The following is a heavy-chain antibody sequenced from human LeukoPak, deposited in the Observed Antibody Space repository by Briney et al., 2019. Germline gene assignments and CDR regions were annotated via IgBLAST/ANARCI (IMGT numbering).Heavy chain of an antibody. Sequence: AGGSLRLSCVASGFSFSTYAMSWVRQAPGKGLEWVSSISGSGGSTYYADSVKGRFTISRDSSKNTLYLQMNSLRVEDTAVYYCSSGPGKTGKYYFDYWGQGNLVTVSS. CDR1: GFSFSTYA. CDR2: ISGSGGST. CDR3: SSGPGKTGKYYFDY. D-gene: IGHD3-22*01. V-gene: IGHV3-23*01. J-gene: IGHJ4*02.